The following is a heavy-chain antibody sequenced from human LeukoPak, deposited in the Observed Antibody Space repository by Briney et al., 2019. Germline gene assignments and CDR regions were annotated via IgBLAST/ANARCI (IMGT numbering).Heavy chain of an antibody. CDR2: VYHNGTP. J-gene: IGHJ6*02. CDR1: GGSFSGYY. D-gene: IGHD2-2*02. Sequence: SETLSLTCGVYGGSFSGYYWSWIRQPPGKGLEWIGEVYHNGTPNYNPSLKSRVTISADTFKNHFSLKLTSVTAADTAVYYCATAPILRGEAGEQYKYGMDVWGQGTTVIVSS. CDR3: ATAPILRGEAGEQYKYGMDV. V-gene: IGHV4-34*01.